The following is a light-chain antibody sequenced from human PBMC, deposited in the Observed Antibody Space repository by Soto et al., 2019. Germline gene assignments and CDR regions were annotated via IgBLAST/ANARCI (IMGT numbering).Light chain of an antibody. Sequence: SSELTQPPSVSVSPGQTASITCSGDKLGDKYACWYQQKPRQSPVLVNYQDSKRPSGLPERFSGSNSGNTATLTISGTQAMDEADYYCLAWDSSTVVFGGGTKLTVL. CDR3: LAWDSSTVV. CDR2: QDS. V-gene: IGLV3-1*01. J-gene: IGLJ2*01. CDR1: KLGDKY.